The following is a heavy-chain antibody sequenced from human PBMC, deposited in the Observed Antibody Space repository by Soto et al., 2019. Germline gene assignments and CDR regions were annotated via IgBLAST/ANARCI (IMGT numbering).Heavy chain of an antibody. CDR1: GYTFTGYY. CDR2: INPNSGGT. CDR3: ASRPSVLGVPAVDY. D-gene: IGHD2-2*01. V-gene: IGHV1-2*02. Sequence: GASVKVSCKASGYTFTGYYMHSVRQAPGQGLEWMGWINPNSGGTNYAQKFQGRVTMTRDTSISTAYMELSRLRSDDTAVYYCASRPSVLGVPAVDYWGQGTLVTVSS. J-gene: IGHJ4*02.